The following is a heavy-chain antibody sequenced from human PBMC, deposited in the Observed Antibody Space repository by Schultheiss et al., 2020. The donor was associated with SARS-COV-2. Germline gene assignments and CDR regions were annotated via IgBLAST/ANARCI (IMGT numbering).Heavy chain of an antibody. CDR2: IYHSGST. D-gene: IGHD5-18*01. V-gene: IGHV4-38-2*01. CDR3: ATQRRFSSRYSYGY. Sequence: GSLRLSCAVSGYSISSGYYWGWIRQPPGKGLEWIGSIYHSGSTYYNPSLKSRVTISVDTSKNQFSLKLSSVTAADTAVYYCATQRRFSSRYSYGYWGQGTLVTVSS. J-gene: IGHJ4*02. CDR1: GYSISSGYY.